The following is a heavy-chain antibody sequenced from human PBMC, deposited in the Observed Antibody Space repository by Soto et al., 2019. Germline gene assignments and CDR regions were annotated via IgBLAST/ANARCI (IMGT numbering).Heavy chain of an antibody. CDR1: GASISGFY. CDR3: VRDGTKTLRDWFDP. CDR2: IYATGTT. V-gene: IGHV4-4*07. D-gene: IGHD1-1*01. J-gene: IGHJ5*02. Sequence: PSETLSVTCTVSGASISGFYWSWIRKSAGKGLEWIGRIYATGTTGYNPSLKSRVMMSVDTSKKQFSLKLRSVTAADTAVYYCVRDGTKTLRDWFDPWGQGISVTVSS.